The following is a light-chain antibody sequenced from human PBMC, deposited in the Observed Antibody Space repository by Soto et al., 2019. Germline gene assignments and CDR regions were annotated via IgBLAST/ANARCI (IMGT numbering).Light chain of an antibody. CDR3: SSHSSSSTLVV. V-gene: IGLV2-14*03. J-gene: IGLJ2*01. CDR1: SSDVGGYNY. Sequence: QSALSQPASMSGSPGQSITISCTGTSSDVGGYNYVSWYRQYPGKAPKLIIYDVNNRPSEVSNRVSGSKSGNTASLTISGLQAEDEADYYCSSHSSSSTLVVVGGGTKLTVL. CDR2: DVN.